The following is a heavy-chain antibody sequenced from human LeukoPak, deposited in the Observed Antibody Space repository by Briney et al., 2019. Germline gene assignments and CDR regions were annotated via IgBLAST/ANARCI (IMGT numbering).Heavy chain of an antibody. D-gene: IGHD1-14*01. V-gene: IGHV3-30-3*01. Sequence: GRSLRLSCAASGFTFSSYAMHWVRQAPGKGLEWVAVISYDGSNKYYADSVKGRFTISRDNSKNTLYLQMNSLRAEDTAVYYCAREGSRYTLDPWGQGTLVTVSS. CDR3: AREGSRYTLDP. CDR2: ISYDGSNK. J-gene: IGHJ5*02. CDR1: GFTFSSYA.